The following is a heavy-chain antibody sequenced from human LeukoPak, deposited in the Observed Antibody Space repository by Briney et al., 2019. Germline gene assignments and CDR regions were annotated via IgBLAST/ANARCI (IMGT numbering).Heavy chain of an antibody. Sequence: ASVKVSCKASGYTFTSYGISWVRQAPGQGLEWMGWISAYNGNTNYAQKLQGRVTMTTDTSTSTAYMELRSLRSDDTAVHYCAVWGIAAAGTKFDYWGRGTLVTVSS. D-gene: IGHD6-13*01. CDR1: GYTFTSYG. V-gene: IGHV1-18*01. J-gene: IGHJ4*02. CDR2: ISAYNGNT. CDR3: AVWGIAAAGTKFDY.